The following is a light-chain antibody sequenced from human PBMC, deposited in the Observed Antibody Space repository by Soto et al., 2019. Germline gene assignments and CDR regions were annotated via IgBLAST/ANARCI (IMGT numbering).Light chain of an antibody. CDR2: KIS. CDR1: QSXVXSXGXXY. V-gene: IGKV2-24*01. J-gene: IGKJ2*01. CDR3: XXATQFPPFT. Sequence: DIVLTQTPLSSPVALGQPASISCRSSQSXVXSXGXXYLSWLHQRPGQPPRLLIYKISNRFSGVPDRFSGSGAGTDFTLKISRVEAEDVGFYYXXXATQFPPFTFGQGTKLEI.